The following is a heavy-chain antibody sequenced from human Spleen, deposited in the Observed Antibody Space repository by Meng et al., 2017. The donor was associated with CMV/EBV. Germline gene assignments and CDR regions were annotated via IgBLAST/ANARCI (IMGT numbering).Heavy chain of an antibody. D-gene: IGHD2-2*02. CDR1: GFTFSSYS. Sequence: GGSLRLSCAASGFTFSSYSMNWVRQAPGKGLEWASSISSSSSYIYYADSVKGRFTISRDNAKNSLYLQMNSLRAEDTAVYYCARERGYCSSTSCYTSYYYGMDVWGQGTTVTVSS. J-gene: IGHJ6*02. CDR3: ARERGYCSSTSCYTSYYYGMDV. V-gene: IGHV3-21*01. CDR2: ISSSSSYI.